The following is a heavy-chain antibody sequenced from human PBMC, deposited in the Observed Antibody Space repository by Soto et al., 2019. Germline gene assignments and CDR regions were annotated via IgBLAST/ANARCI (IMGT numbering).Heavy chain of an antibody. V-gene: IGHV1-69*13. CDR2: IIPLFGKA. J-gene: IGHJ4*02. D-gene: IGHD3-22*01. Sequence: SVKVSCKASGGTFSRYAISWVRQAPGQGLEWMGGIIPLFGKANYAQKFQGRVTITADESTSTAYMELSSLRSEDTAVYYCARDGTLYDSSGYYYPYWGQGTLVIVSS. CDR3: ARDGTLYDSSGYYYPY. CDR1: GGTFSRYA.